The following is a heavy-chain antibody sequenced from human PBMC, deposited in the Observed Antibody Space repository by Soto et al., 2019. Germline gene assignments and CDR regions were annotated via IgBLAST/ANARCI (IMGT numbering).Heavy chain of an antibody. CDR2: IIAYDFNT. D-gene: IGHD2-15*01. Sequence: ASVKVSCKASGYTVTSYGISLVRQAPVQVLELIVWIIAYDFNTNYSQKLQGRFTITTYTSTITSYIELMSLRSDDTAVYHCSRDVVVVAATHAFDIWG. V-gene: IGHV1-18*01. CDR1: GYTVTSYG. J-gene: IGHJ3*02. CDR3: SRDVVVVAATHAFDI.